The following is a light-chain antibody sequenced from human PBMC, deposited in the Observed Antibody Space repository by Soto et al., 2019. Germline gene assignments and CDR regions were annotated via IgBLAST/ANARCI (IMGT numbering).Light chain of an antibody. CDR3: MQGTHWPIT. V-gene: IGKV2-30*02. CDR1: ESLLHSDGIAY. J-gene: IGKJ5*01. Sequence: DVVMTQSPLSLPVTLGQPASISCRSNESLLHSDGIAYFSWFRQRPGRSPRRLIYKVSNRDSGVPARFSGSGSGTDFPLKISRVEAEDVGVYYCMQGTHWPITFGQGTPLELK. CDR2: KVS.